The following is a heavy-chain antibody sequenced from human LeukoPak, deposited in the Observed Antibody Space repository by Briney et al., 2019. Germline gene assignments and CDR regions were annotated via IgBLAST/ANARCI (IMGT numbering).Heavy chain of an antibody. CDR1: GYTFTSYG. Sequence: ASVKVSCKASGYTFTSYGISWVRQAPGQGLEWMGWISAYNGNTNYAQKLQGRVTMTEDTSTDTAYMELSSLRSEDTAVYYCATFSLRDDYGDYDNYYWGQGTLVTVSS. CDR3: ATFSLRDDYGDYDNYY. J-gene: IGHJ4*02. CDR2: ISAYNGNT. D-gene: IGHD4-17*01. V-gene: IGHV1-18*01.